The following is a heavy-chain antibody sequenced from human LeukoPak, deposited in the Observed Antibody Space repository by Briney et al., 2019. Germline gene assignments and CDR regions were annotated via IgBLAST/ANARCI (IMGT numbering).Heavy chain of an antibody. J-gene: IGHJ4*02. D-gene: IGHD2-2*02. CDR3: ANLPAAIPFDY. CDR1: GFTFSSYW. CDR2: IKQDGSEK. V-gene: IGHV3-7*01. Sequence: GGSLRLSCAASGFTFSSYWMSWVRQAPGKGLEWVANIKQDGSEKYYVDSVKGRFTIARDNAKNSLYLQMNSLRAEDTAVYYCANLPAAIPFDYWGQGTLVTVSS.